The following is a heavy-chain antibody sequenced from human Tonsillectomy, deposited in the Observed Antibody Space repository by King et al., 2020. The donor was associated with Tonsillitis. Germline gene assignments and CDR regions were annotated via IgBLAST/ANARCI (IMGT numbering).Heavy chain of an antibody. J-gene: IGHJ4*02. D-gene: IGHD3-22*01. CDR2: IDHSGST. CDR1: GGSFSGYY. V-gene: IGHV4-34*01. CDR3: ARGSPDDSSGSLFDY. Sequence: VQLQQWGAGLLKPSETLSLTCAVYGGSFSGYYWNLIRQPPGKGLGWIGEIDHSGSTNYNPYLKSRVTISVDTSKNQFSLKLSSVTAAETAVYYCARGSPDDSSGSLFDYWGQGTLVTVSS.